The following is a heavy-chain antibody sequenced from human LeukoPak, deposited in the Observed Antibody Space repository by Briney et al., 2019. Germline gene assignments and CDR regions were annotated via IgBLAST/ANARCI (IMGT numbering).Heavy chain of an antibody. CDR1: GYTFTSYD. V-gene: IGHV1-8*03. D-gene: IGHD1-26*01. Sequence: GASVKVSCKASGYTFTSYDINWVRQATGQGLEWMGWMNPNSGNTGYAQKLQGRVTITRNTSISTAYMELSSLRSEDTAVYYCARGSELGQDFDYWGQGTLVTVSS. CDR3: ARGSELGQDFDY. CDR2: MNPNSGNT. J-gene: IGHJ4*02.